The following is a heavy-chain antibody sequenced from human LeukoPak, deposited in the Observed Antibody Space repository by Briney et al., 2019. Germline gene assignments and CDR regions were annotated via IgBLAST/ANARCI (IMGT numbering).Heavy chain of an antibody. Sequence: PGGPLRLSCAASGFTFSSYWMSWVRRAPGKGLEWVANIKQDGSEKYYVDSVKGRFTISRDNAKNSLYLQMNSLRAEDTAVYYCASFYDFWSGSSDYWGQGTLVTVSS. CDR1: GFTFSSYW. D-gene: IGHD3-3*01. V-gene: IGHV3-7*01. J-gene: IGHJ4*02. CDR2: IKQDGSEK. CDR3: ASFYDFWSGSSDY.